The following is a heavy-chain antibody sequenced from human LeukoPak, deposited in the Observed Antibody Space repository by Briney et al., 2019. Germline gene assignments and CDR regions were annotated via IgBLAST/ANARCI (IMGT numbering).Heavy chain of an antibody. Sequence: SETLSLTCAVYGGSFSGYYWSWIRQSPGKGLEWIGEISHSGITYYNPSLKSRVTISLDTSKNQFSLKLTSVTAADTAVYYCARGVSDQNWGQGTLVTVSS. CDR3: ARGVSDQN. V-gene: IGHV4-34*01. J-gene: IGHJ4*02. CDR2: ISHSGIT. CDR1: GGSFSGYY.